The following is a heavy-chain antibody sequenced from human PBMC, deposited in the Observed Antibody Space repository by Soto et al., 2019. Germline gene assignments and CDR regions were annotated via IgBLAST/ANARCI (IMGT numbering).Heavy chain of an antibody. CDR1: GGSFSGYY. D-gene: IGHD3-22*01. CDR2: INHSGST. Sequence: SETLSLTCAVYGGSFSGYYWSWIRQPPGKGLEWIGEINHSGSTNYNPSLKSRVTISVDTSKNQFSLKLSSVTAADTAVYYCATTPYYYDSSGYPLDYWGQGTLVTVSS. V-gene: IGHV4-34*01. J-gene: IGHJ4*02. CDR3: ATTPYYYDSSGYPLDY.